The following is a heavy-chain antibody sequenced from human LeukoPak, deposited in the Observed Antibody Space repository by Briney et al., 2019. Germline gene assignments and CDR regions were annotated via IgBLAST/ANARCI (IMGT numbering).Heavy chain of an antibody. CDR3: AKDLTYYYGSSGYYV. J-gene: IGHJ4*02. Sequence: GRSLRLSCAASGFTFSSYGMHWVRQAPGKGLEWVAVISYDGSNKYYADSVKGRFTISRDNSKNTLYLQMNSLRAGDTAVYYCAKDLTYYYGSSGYYVWGQGTLVTVSS. CDR1: GFTFSSYG. D-gene: IGHD3-22*01. CDR2: ISYDGSNK. V-gene: IGHV3-30*18.